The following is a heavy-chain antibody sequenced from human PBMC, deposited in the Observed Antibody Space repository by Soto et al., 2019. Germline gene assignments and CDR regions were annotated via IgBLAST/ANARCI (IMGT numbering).Heavy chain of an antibody. CDR2: INPSGGST. D-gene: IGHD6-13*01. Sequence: ASVKVSCKASGYTFTSYYMHWVRQGPGQGLEWMGGINPSGGSTSYAQKFQGRVTMTRDTSTSTVYMELSSLRSEDTAVYYCARDYSSSWYEYYYYGMDVWGQGTTVTVSS. CDR3: ARDYSSSWYEYYYYGMDV. CDR1: GYTFTSYY. V-gene: IGHV1-46*01. J-gene: IGHJ6*02.